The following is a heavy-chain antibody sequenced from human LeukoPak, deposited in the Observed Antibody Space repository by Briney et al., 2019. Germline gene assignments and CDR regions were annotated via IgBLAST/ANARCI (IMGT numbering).Heavy chain of an antibody. D-gene: IGHD6-13*01. V-gene: IGHV5-51*01. CDR1: GSRFTSYW. J-gene: IGHJ6*03. Sequence: GEPLQISCQASGSRFTSYWIGWVRRLPGKGLEWMGIIYPGDSDTRYSPSFQGQVTISADKSISTAYLQWSSLKASDTAMYYCARQAHIAAAGTGNYYYYMDVWGKGTTVTVSS. CDR2: IYPGDSDT. CDR3: ARQAHIAAAGTGNYYYYMDV.